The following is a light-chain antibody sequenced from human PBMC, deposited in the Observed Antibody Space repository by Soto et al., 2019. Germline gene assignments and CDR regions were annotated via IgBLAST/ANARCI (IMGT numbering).Light chain of an antibody. Sequence: QSALTQPASVSGSPGQSITISCTGTRSDIGAYNFVSWYQQHPGKAPKLILYDVNIRPSGVSYRFSGSKSGNTASLTISGLQAEDEADYYCTSRTTSTTMIFGGGTKVTVL. J-gene: IGLJ2*01. CDR3: TSRTTSTTMI. CDR1: RSDIGAYNF. V-gene: IGLV2-14*03. CDR2: DVN.